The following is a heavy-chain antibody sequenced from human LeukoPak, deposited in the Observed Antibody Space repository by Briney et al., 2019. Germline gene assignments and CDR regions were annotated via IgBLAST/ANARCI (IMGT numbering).Heavy chain of an antibody. CDR3: AKDSVGYNYFDY. CDR2: ISWNSGSI. CDR1: GFTFDDYA. V-gene: IGHV3-9*01. J-gene: IGHJ4*02. Sequence: PWGSLRLSCAASGFTFDDYAMHWVRQAPGKGLEWVSGISWNSGSIGYADSVKGRFTISRDNAKNSLYLQMNSLRAEDTALYYCAKDSVGYNYFDYWGQGTLVTVSS. D-gene: IGHD5-24*01.